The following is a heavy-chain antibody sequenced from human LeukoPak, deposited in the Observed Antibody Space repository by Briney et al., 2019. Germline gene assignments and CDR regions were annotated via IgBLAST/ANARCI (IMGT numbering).Heavy chain of an antibody. Sequence: GRSLRLSCTASGFTFSNYGMHWVRQAPGKGLEWVAVMWVWNDGSNEYYADSVKGRFTIARDNSKNTLYLQMVSLRAEDTDDYYCARDRFPHDDAHYGMDVWGQGTTVTVSS. D-gene: IGHD3-16*01. CDR1: GFTFSNYG. CDR2: MWVWNDGSNE. V-gene: IGHV3-33*01. J-gene: IGHJ6*02. CDR3: ARDRFPHDDAHYGMDV.